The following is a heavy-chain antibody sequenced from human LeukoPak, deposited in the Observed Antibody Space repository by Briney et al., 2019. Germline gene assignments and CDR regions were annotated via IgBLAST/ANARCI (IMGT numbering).Heavy chain of an antibody. CDR1: GGSISSYY. D-gene: IGHD3-22*01. CDR2: IYYSGST. Sequence: NPSETLSLTCTVSGGSISSYYWSWIRQPPGKGLEWIGYIYYSGSTNYNPSLKSRVTISVDTSKNQFSLKLSSVTAADAAVYYCARPGGSGYYPYYFDYWGQGTLVTVSS. V-gene: IGHV4-59*12. J-gene: IGHJ4*02. CDR3: ARPGGSGYYPYYFDY.